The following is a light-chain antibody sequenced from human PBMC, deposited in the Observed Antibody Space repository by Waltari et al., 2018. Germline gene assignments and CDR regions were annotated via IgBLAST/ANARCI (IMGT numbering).Light chain of an antibody. CDR2: KAS. Sequence: DIQMTQSPSTLSASVGDTITITCRASQSISNYLAWYQQKPGKAPKLLIYKASSSGIGVPSRFSGSGSGTEFTLTISSLQPDDFATYYCQQYNTYSSFGQGTKLEIK. J-gene: IGKJ2*03. CDR3: QQYNTYSS. V-gene: IGKV1-5*03. CDR1: QSISNY.